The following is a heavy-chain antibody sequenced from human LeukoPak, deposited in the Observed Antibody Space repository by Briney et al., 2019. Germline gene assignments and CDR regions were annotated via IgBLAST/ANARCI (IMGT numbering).Heavy chain of an antibody. Sequence: ASVKVSCKASGGTFSSYAISWVRQAPGQGLEWMGGIIPIFGTANYAQKFQGRVTITTDESTSTAYMELSSLRSEDTAVYYCARGGTYSGSYYYWGQGTLVTVYS. CDR2: IIPIFGTA. CDR3: ARGGTYSGSYYY. J-gene: IGHJ4*02. CDR1: GGTFSSYA. V-gene: IGHV1-69*05. D-gene: IGHD1-26*01.